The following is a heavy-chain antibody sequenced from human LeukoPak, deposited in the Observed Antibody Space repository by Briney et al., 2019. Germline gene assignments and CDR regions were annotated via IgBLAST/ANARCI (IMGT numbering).Heavy chain of an antibody. CDR2: IRYDGSNK. J-gene: IGHJ4*02. V-gene: IGHV3-30*02. Sequence: GGSLRLSCAAPGFTFSSYGMHWVRQAPGKGLEWVAFIRYDGSNKYYADSVKGRFIISRDNSKNTLNLQMNSLRAEDTAVYYCAKDPTHYRVWDYYETIGLSYWGQGTLVTVSS. CDR3: AKDPTHYRVWDYYETIGLSY. D-gene: IGHD3-22*01. CDR1: GFTFSSYG.